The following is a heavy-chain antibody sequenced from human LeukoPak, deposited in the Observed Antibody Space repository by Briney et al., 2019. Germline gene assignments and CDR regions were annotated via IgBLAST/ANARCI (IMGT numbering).Heavy chain of an antibody. Sequence: GGSLRLSCAASGFTFSSYAMSWVRKAPGKGLEWVSGLSDKGDSAYYADSVKGRFTFSRDNSRNTLYLQMNSLRAEDTAVYYCAKSGPNSSGWSYFHYGMDVWGQGTTVTVSS. CDR2: LSDKGDSA. D-gene: IGHD6-19*01. CDR3: AKSGPNSSGWSYFHYGMDV. J-gene: IGHJ6*02. CDR1: GFTFSSYA. V-gene: IGHV3-23*01.